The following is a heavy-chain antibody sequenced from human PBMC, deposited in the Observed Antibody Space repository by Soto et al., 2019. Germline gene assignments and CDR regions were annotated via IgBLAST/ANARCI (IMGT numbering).Heavy chain of an antibody. Sequence: GGSXRLSCVFSGFTFITYIINCVRQAPGKGLEWVSSISSRSDIYYADSVKGRFTISRDNAKNSVSLQMNSLRAEDTAVYYCAREYNAWHIEYGLEVWGQGTTVTVSS. CDR1: GFTFITYI. CDR2: ISSRSDI. CDR3: AREYNAWHIEYGLEV. D-gene: IGHD1-20*01. V-gene: IGHV3-21*01. J-gene: IGHJ6*01.